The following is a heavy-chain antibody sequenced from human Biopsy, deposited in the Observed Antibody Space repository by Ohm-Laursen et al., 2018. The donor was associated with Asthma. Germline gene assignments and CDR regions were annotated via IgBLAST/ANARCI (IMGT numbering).Heavy chain of an antibody. CDR2: ISKDASTQ. J-gene: IGHJ3*02. Sequence: SLRLSCTVSGFSFSNFAIHWVRQAPGKGLEWVGVISKDASTQDYADSAKGRFTMARDNSKNTLDLQMNSLREEDTAVYYCVRDGTDDAFDIWGQGTVVSVSS. V-gene: IGHV3-30*01. D-gene: IGHD1-1*01. CDR3: VRDGTDDAFDI. CDR1: GFSFSNFA.